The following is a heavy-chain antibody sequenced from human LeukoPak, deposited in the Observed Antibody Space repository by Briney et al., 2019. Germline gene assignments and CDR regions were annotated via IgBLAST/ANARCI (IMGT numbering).Heavy chain of an antibody. D-gene: IGHD3-10*01. CDR2: ITYDGDTT. J-gene: IGHJ4*02. CDR3: VKEQGSGSYRTADY. Sequence: GGSLRLSCAASGFTFSSFAMYWVRQAPGKGLEGVAVITYDGDTTYFEDSVKGRFTISRDTSKSTLYLQMNSLGAEDTAVYYCVKEQGSGSYRTADYWGQGTLVTVSS. V-gene: IGHV3-30*18. CDR1: GFTFSSFA.